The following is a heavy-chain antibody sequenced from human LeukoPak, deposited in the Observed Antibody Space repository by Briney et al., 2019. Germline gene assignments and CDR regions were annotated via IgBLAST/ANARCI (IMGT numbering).Heavy chain of an antibody. D-gene: IGHD6-19*01. V-gene: IGHV4-39*07. CDR2: INYSGST. J-gene: IGHJ4*02. CDR1: GDSISSSSYY. CDR3: ARTYTSGCPGGY. Sequence: KASETLSLTCTVSGDSISSSSYYWGWIRQPPGKGLEWIGSINYSGSTYYRPSLKSRVTISVDTSKNQFSLKVSSVTAADTAIYYCARTYTSGCPGGYWGPGTLVTVSS.